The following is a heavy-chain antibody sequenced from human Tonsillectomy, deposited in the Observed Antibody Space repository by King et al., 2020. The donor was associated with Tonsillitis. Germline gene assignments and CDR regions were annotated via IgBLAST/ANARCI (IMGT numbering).Heavy chain of an antibody. V-gene: IGHV4-38-2*02. CDR3: AREGVVVVADNWFDP. Sequence: VQLQESGPGLVKPSETLSLTCAVSGYSISSGYYWGWIRQPPGKGLEWIGSIYHSGSTYYNPSLKSRVTISVDTSQNQFSLKLSSVTAADTAVYYCAREGVVVVADNWFDPWGQGTLVTVSS. D-gene: IGHD2-15*01. CDR1: GYSISSGYY. J-gene: IGHJ5*02. CDR2: IYHSGST.